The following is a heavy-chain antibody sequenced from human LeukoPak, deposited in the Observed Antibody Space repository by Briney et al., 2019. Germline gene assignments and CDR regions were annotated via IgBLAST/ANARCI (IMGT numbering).Heavy chain of an antibody. D-gene: IGHD3-16*02. CDR3: AKVSDYDYVWGSHRSYYFHY. CDR2: ISGSGGST. CDR1: GFTFSSYA. V-gene: IGHV3-23*01. Sequence: PGASLRLSCAASGFTFSSYAMSCVRHAPGEGREWVSGISGSGGSTYYADSLKGRFTISRDNSKNTLYLQMNSLRAEDTAVYYCAKVSDYDYVWGSHRSYYFHYWGQGTLVTVSS. J-gene: IGHJ4*02.